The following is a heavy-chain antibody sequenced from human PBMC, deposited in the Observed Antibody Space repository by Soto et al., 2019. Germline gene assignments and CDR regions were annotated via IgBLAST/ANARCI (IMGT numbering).Heavy chain of an antibody. CDR2: INHSGST. D-gene: IGHD4-17*01. J-gene: IGHJ4*02. Sequence: SETLSLTCAVYGGSFSGYYWSWIRQPPGKGLEWIGEINHSGSTNYNPSLKSRVTISVDTSKNQFSLKLSSVTAADTAVYYCARDGGKIDYWGQGTLVTVSS. CDR3: ARDGGKIDY. CDR1: GGSFSGYY. V-gene: IGHV4-34*01.